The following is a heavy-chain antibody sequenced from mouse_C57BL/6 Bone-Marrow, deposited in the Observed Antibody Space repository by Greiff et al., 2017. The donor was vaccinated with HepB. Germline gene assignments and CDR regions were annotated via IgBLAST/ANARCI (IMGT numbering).Heavy chain of an antibody. V-gene: IGHV1-69*01. Sequence: QVQLQQPGAELVMPGASVKLSCKASGYTFTSYWMHWVKQRPGQGLEWIGEIDPSDSYTNYNQKFKGKSTLTVDKSSSTAYMQLSSLTSEDSAVYYCAMYDPYAKDYWGQGTSVTVSS. CDR1: GYTFTSYW. J-gene: IGHJ4*01. D-gene: IGHD2-3*01. CDR2: IDPSDSYT. CDR3: AMYDPYAKDY.